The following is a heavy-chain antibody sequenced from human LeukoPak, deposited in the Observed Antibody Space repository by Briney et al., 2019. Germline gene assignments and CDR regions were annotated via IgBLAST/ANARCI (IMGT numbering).Heavy chain of an antibody. J-gene: IGHJ4*02. CDR2: ISNSGDST. D-gene: IGHD1-14*01. V-gene: IGHV3-23*01. Sequence: GGSLRLSCAASGFTFSTYAMSWVRQAPGEGLQWVSGISNSGDSTYYLDSVKGRFTISRDNSKNTLHLQMSSLRAEDTALYYCVKDRCDRATCPEVWGQGTLVTVSS. CDR1: GFTFSTYA. CDR3: VKDRCDRATCPEV.